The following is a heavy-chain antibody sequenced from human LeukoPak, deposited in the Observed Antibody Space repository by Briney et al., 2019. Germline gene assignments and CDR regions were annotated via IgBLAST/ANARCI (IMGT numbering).Heavy chain of an antibody. CDR3: ARAEMANSWGYMDV. J-gene: IGHJ6*03. CDR2: ISSSSSYI. V-gene: IGHV3-21*01. Sequence: GGSLRLSCAASGFTFSSYSMNWVRQAPGKGLEWVSSISSSSSYIYYADSVKGRFTISRDNAKNSLYLQMNSLRAEDTAVYYCARAEMANSWGYMDVWGKGTTVTVSS. D-gene: IGHD5-24*01. CDR1: GFTFSSYS.